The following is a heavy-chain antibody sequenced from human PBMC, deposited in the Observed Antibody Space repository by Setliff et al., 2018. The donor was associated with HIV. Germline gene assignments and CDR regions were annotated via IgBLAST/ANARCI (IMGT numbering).Heavy chain of an antibody. V-gene: IGHV1-2*02. CDR1: GYTFTDYY. D-gene: IGHD2-2*01. Sequence: ASVKVSCQASGYTFTDYYMHWVRQAPGQGLEWMGWINPKSGGTNSALKFQGRVTMTRDTSISTAYMELSRLRSDDTAVYFCARDTSSSYWGQGTPVTVSS. J-gene: IGHJ4*02. CDR3: ARDTSSSY. CDR2: INPKSGGT.